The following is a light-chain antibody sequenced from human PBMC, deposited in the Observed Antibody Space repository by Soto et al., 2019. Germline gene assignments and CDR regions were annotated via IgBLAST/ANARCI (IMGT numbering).Light chain of an antibody. CDR2: AAS. CDR3: QQSSNIPYT. CDR1: QTISSN. V-gene: IGKV1-39*01. Sequence: DIQMTQSPSSLSASVGDRVTITCRASQTISSNLNWYQQNPGKAPKLLIYAASSLQSGVPSRFSGSGSGTDFTLTISSLQPEDFATYYCQQSSNIPYTFGQGTKLEIK. J-gene: IGKJ2*01.